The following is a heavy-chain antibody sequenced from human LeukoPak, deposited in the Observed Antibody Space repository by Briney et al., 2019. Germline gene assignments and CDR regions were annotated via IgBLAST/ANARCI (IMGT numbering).Heavy chain of an antibody. CDR2: IYHSGST. Sequence: PSETLSLTCAVSGGSISSSNWWSWVRQPPGKGLEWIGEIYHSGSTYYNPSLKSRVTISVDRPKNQFSLKLSSVTAADTAVYYCARGSPTDAFDIWGQGTMVTVSS. CDR3: ARGSPTDAFDI. CDR1: GGSISSSNW. V-gene: IGHV4-4*02. J-gene: IGHJ3*02.